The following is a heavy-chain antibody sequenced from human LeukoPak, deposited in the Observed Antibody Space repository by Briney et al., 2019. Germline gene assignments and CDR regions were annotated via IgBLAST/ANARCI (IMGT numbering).Heavy chain of an antibody. CDR2: IYYSGSA. V-gene: IGHV4-59*01. Sequence: SESLSLTCTVSGGSISSYYWSWIRQPPGKGLEWIGYIYYSGSANYNPSLKSRVTISVDTSKNQFSLKLSSVTAADTAVYYCARDHGSGSWYGDAFDIRGQPTMVTDSS. J-gene: IGHJ3*02. D-gene: IGHD6-13*01. CDR3: ARDHGSGSWYGDAFDI. CDR1: GGSISSYY.